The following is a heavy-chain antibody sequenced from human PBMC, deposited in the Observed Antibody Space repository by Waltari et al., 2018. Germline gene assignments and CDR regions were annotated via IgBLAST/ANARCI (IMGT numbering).Heavy chain of an antibody. D-gene: IGHD2-2*03. V-gene: IGHV4-38-2*01. J-gene: IGHJ4*02. CDR1: GYFLHTGFS. CDR3: TRQVLGYCTSAACRRLES. Sequence: QVQLQESGPGLLQPSETLSLTCGVSGYFLHTGFSWGWIRQSPGKGLEWIATIYHDGTTFYNPSLKSRVTISMDTSKNQFSLSLKSVTATDTAVYYCTRQVLGYCTSAACRRLESWGQGTPVTVSS. CDR2: IYHDGTT.